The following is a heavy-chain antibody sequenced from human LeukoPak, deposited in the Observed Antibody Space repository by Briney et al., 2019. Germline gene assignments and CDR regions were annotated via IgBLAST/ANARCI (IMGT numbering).Heavy chain of an antibody. D-gene: IGHD2-21*02. CDR3: ARDDFDRDFDI. V-gene: IGHV4-61*02. CDR2: FHVSGST. CDR1: GDSISTDRLH. Sequence: SETLSLTCTVSGDSISTDRLHWTCIRQAAGKGLEWIGRFHVSGSTNYNPSLRSRVTISVDTSKNQFSLKLNSVTAADTAVYYCARDDFDRDFDIWGQGTMVTVSS. J-gene: IGHJ3*02.